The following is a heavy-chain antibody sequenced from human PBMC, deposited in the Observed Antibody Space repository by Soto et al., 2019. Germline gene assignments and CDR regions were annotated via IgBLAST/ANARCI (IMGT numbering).Heavy chain of an antibody. CDR3: ARGGSSSDNGMDV. CDR2: ISSRSYTI. J-gene: IGHJ6*02. CDR1: GFSFSTYS. D-gene: IGHD6-6*01. Sequence: EVQLVESGGGLVQPGGSLRLSCAASGFSFSTYSMNWVRQAPGKGLEWVSYISSRSYTIYYIDSVKGRFTISSDNAKSSLYLQMNSLRDEDTAVYYCARGGSSSDNGMDVCCQGTTVTVSS. V-gene: IGHV3-48*02.